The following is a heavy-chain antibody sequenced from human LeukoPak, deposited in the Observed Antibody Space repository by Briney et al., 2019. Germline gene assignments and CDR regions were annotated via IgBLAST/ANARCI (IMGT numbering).Heavy chain of an antibody. CDR1: GGSIRSSSYY. CDR3: ARHGSCSSSSCSRWFDP. CDR2: IYYSGST. Sequence: PSETLSLTCTVSGGSIRSSSYYWGWVRQPPGKGLEWIGSIYYSGSTYYNPSLKSRVTISVDTSKNQFSLKLSSVTAADTAVYYCARHGSCSSSSCSRWFDPWGQGTLVTVSS. D-gene: IGHD2-15*01. J-gene: IGHJ5*02. V-gene: IGHV4-39*01.